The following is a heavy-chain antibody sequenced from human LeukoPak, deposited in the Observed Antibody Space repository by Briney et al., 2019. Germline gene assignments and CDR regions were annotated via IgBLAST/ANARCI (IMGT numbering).Heavy chain of an antibody. Sequence: QPGGSLRLSCAASGFTFSTYWMSWVRQAPGKGLEWVANIKQDGSEKYYVDSVEGRFTISRDNTKNSLYLQMNSLRAEDTAVYYCARHSGSYCDHWGQGTLVTVSS. V-gene: IGHV3-7*01. D-gene: IGHD1-26*01. CDR1: GFTFSTYW. CDR2: IKQDGSEK. J-gene: IGHJ4*02. CDR3: ARHSGSYCDH.